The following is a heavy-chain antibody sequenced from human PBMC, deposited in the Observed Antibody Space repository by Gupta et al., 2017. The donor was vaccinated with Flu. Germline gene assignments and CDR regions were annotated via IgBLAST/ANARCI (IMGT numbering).Heavy chain of an antibody. CDR1: GSPFSTYG. J-gene: IGHJ4*02. CDR2: ISSSSSYI. D-gene: IGHD6-19*01. Sequence: EVQLVDSGGGLVKPGGSLRLSCAASGSPFSTYGMNWVRQAPGKGLEWVSSISSSSSYIYYADSVKGRFTISRHNAKNFVYLQMNSLRAEDTAVYYCARAWDVTVAGTFDYWGQGTLVTVSS. CDR3: ARAWDVTVAGTFDY. V-gene: IGHV3-21*01.